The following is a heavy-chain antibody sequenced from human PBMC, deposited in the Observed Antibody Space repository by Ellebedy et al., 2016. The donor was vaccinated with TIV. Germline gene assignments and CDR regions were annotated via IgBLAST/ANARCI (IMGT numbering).Heavy chain of an antibody. D-gene: IGHD2-8*01. V-gene: IGHV3-66*01. CDR2: IYSGGST. Sequence: PGGSLRLSCAASGFTVSSYYMSWVRQAPGKGLEWVSLIYSGGSTYYGDSVKGRFTISRDNSKNTLFLQMNSLRAEDTAVYFCARDVATIPLMGSGYGMDVWGRGTTVTVSS. CDR1: GFTVSSYY. CDR3: ARDVATIPLMGSGYGMDV. J-gene: IGHJ6*02.